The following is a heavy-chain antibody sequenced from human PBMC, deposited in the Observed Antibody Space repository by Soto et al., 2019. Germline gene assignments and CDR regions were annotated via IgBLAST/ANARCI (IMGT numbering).Heavy chain of an antibody. D-gene: IGHD3-10*01. V-gene: IGHV4-30-4*01. CDR2: IYYSGST. CDR3: ARVGSMVRGDFDY. CDR1: GGSISSGDYY. J-gene: IGHJ4*02. Sequence: QVQLQESGPGLVKPSQTLSLTCTVSGGSISSGDYYWSWIRQPPGKGLEWIGYIYYSGSTYYNPSLKSRVTISVDTSKNQFSLKLSSVTAVDTAVYYCARVGSMVRGDFDYWGQGTLVTVSS.